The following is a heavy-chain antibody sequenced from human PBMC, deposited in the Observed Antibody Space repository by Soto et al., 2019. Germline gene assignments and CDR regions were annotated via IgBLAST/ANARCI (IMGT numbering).Heavy chain of an antibody. CDR1: GYTFTSYY. V-gene: IGHV1-46*03. D-gene: IGHD3-10*01. J-gene: IGHJ6*03. Sequence: GSSVKVSCKASGYTFTSYYMHCVRQAPGQGLEWMGIINPSGGSTSYAQKFQGRVTMTRDTSTSTVYMELSSLRSEDTAVYYCARALWFGEFNYYYYYMDVWGKGTTVTVSS. CDR2: INPSGGST. CDR3: ARALWFGEFNYYYYYMDV.